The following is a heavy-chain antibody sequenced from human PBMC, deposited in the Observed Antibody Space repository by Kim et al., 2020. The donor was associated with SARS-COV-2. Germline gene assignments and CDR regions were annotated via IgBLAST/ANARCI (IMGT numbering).Heavy chain of an antibody. D-gene: IGHD5-18*01. CDR1: GFTVSSNY. J-gene: IGHJ4*02. CDR2: IYSGDRT. Sequence: GGSLRLSCAASGFTVSSNYMSWVRQAPGKGLEWVSMIYSGDRTYYADSVKVRFTISRDNSKNTLFLQMNSLRAEDTAMYSCARQSARDNYGSIDYWGQG. CDR3: ARQSARDNYGSIDY. V-gene: IGHV3-66*04.